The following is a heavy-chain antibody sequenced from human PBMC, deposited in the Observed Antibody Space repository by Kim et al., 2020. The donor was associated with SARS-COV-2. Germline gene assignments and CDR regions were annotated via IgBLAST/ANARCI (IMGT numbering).Heavy chain of an antibody. CDR1: GGSISSGGYY. J-gene: IGHJ4*02. CDR2: IYYSGST. Sequence: TLSLTCTVSGGSISSGGYYWSWIRQHPGKGLEWIGYIYYSGSTYYNPSLKSRVTISVDTSKNQFSLKLSSVTAADTAVYYCARGDPLRIFDYWGQGTLVTVSS. CDR3: ARGDPLRIFDY. V-gene: IGHV4-31*03. D-gene: IGHD3-16*01.